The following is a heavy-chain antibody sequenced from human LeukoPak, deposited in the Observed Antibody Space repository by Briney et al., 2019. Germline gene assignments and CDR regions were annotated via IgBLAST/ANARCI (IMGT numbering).Heavy chain of an antibody. CDR2: INHSGST. D-gene: IGHD6-13*01. CDR1: GGSFSGYY. V-gene: IGHV4-34*01. J-gene: IGHJ3*02. Sequence: SETLSLTCAVYGGSFSGYYWSWIRQPPGKGLEWIGEINHSGSTNYNPSLKSRVTISVDTSKNQFSLKLSSVTAADTAVYYCARVPGYSSSWYLRGAFDIWGQGTMITVSS. CDR3: ARVPGYSSSWYLRGAFDI.